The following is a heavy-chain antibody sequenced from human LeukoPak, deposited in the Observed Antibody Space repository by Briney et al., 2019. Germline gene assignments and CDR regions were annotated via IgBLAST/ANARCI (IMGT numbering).Heavy chain of an antibody. CDR3: ARADYYGSGSYPNWFDP. J-gene: IGHJ5*02. CDR1: GYTFTSYG. D-gene: IGHD3-10*01. V-gene: IGHV1-18*01. Sequence: ASVKVSCKASGYTFTSYGISWVRQAPGQGLEWMGWISAHNGNTHSAQKFQGRVTMTTETSTSTVYMEMRSLRSDDTAVYYCARADYYGSGSYPNWFDPWGQGTLVTVSS. CDR2: ISAHNGNT.